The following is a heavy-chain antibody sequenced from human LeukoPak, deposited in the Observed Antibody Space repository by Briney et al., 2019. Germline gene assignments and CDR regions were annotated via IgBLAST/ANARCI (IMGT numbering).Heavy chain of an antibody. J-gene: IGHJ3*02. CDR2: IYYSGST. D-gene: IGHD6-13*01. CDR1: GGSISSYY. V-gene: IGHV4-59*08. Sequence: SETLSLTCTVSGGSISSYYWSWIRQPPGKGLEWIGYIYYSGSTNYNPSLKSRVTISVDTSKNQFSLELSSVTAADTAVYYCARPDLDAGAFDIWGQGTMVTVSS. CDR3: ARPDLDAGAFDI.